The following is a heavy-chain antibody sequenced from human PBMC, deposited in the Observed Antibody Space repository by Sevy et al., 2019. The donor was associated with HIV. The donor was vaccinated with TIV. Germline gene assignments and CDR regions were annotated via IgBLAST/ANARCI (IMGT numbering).Heavy chain of an antibody. J-gene: IGHJ4*02. Sequence: GSLRLSCAASGFTFRSYGMHWVRQAPGKGLEWVAVISNDGGNQYYADSVKGRFTISRDNSKNTVYLQMSSLRAEDTAVYYCAKDVSDGYNYFLDFWGQGALVTVSS. V-gene: IGHV3-30*18. D-gene: IGHD5-12*01. CDR3: AKDVSDGYNYFLDF. CDR2: ISNDGGNQ. CDR1: GFTFRSYG.